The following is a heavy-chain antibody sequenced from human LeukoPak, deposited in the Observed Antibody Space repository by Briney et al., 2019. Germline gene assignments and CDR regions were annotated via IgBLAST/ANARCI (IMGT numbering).Heavy chain of an antibody. CDR1: GGSISSYY. V-gene: IGHV4-59*01. J-gene: IGHJ1*01. CDR2: IYYSGST. Sequence: SETLSLTCTVAGGSISSYYWSWIRQPPGKGLEWIGYIYYSGSTNYNPSLKSRVTISVDTSKNQFSLKLSSVTAADTAVYYCARAHSSGWYAEYFQHWGQGTLVTVSS. D-gene: IGHD6-19*01. CDR3: ARAHSSGWYAEYFQH.